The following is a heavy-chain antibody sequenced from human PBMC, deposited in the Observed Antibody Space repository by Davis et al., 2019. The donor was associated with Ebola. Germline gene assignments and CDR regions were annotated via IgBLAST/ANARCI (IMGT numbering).Heavy chain of an antibody. CDR3: ARDGDSSGYAAY. CDR2: IIPILGIA. Sequence: SVKVSCKASGGTFSSYAISWVRQAPGQGLEWMGRIIPILGIANYAQKFQGRVTITADKSTSTAYMELSSLRSEDTAVYYCARDGDSSGYAAYWGQGTLVTVSS. CDR1: GGTFSSYA. V-gene: IGHV1-69*04. D-gene: IGHD3-22*01. J-gene: IGHJ4*02.